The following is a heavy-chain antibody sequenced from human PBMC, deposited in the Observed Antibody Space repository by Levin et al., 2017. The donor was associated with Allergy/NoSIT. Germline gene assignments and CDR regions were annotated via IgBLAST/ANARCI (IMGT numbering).Heavy chain of an antibody. V-gene: IGHV3-23*01. D-gene: IGHD3-22*01. CDR1: GFTFSSYG. Sequence: SGESLKISCAASGFTFSSYGMSWVRQAPGKGLEWVASISGRGDNPYYAESGRGRFFISRDNSRNTLYLQLNSLRVEDTAVYYCAATYYFDPSGHDYWGHGTLVTVSS. CDR3: AATYYFDPSGHDY. CDR2: ISGRGDNP. J-gene: IGHJ4*01.